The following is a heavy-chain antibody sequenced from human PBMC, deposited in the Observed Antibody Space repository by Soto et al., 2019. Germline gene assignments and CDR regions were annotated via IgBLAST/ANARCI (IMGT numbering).Heavy chain of an antibody. J-gene: IGHJ4*02. D-gene: IGHD3-10*01. V-gene: IGHV4-30-4*01. CDR1: GGSIRSGDYY. CDR3: ARESYYGSGATVVAY. Sequence: SETLSLTCAVSGGSIRSGDYYWSWIRQPPGKGLEWIGYIYYSGSTYYNPSLKSRVTISVDTSKNQFSLKLSSVTAADTAVYYCARESYYGSGATVVAYWGQGTLVTAPQ. CDR2: IYYSGST.